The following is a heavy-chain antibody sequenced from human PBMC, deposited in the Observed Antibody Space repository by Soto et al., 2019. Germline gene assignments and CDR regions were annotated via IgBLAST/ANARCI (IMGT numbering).Heavy chain of an antibody. CDR2: ISGSGGRT. CDR3: AKGISSWSDAFDI. Sequence: QPGGSLRLSCAASGFTFSSYAMSWVRQAPGKGLEWVSAISGSGGRTYYADSVKGRFTISRDNSKNTLYLQMNSLRAEDTAVYYCAKGISSWSDAFDIWGQGTMVTVSS. V-gene: IGHV3-23*01. J-gene: IGHJ3*02. D-gene: IGHD6-13*01. CDR1: GFTFSSYA.